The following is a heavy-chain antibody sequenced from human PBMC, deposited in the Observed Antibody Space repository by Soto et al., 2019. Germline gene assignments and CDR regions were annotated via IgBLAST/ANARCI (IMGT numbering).Heavy chain of an antibody. Sequence: GGSLRLSCAASGFTFSSYGMHWVRQAPGKGLEWVAVISYDGSNKYYADSVKGRFTISRDNSKNTLYLQMNSLRAEDTAVYYCAKDPGMVRGVITPARLDPWGQGTLVTVYS. CDR1: GFTFSSYG. J-gene: IGHJ5*02. CDR3: AKDPGMVRGVITPARLDP. D-gene: IGHD3-10*01. V-gene: IGHV3-30*18. CDR2: ISYDGSNK.